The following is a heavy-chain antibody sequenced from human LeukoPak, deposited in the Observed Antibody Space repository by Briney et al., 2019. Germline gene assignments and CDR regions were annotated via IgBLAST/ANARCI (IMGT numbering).Heavy chain of an antibody. D-gene: IGHD3-22*01. CDR2: MNPNCGNT. V-gene: IGHV1-8*01. J-gene: IGHJ4*02. CDR3: ARVGYYDSSGYSPFDY. CDR1: GYTFTSYD. Sequence: GASVKVSCKASGYTFTSYDINWVRQATGQGLEWMGWMNPNCGNTGYAQKFQGRVTMTRNTSISTAYMELSSLRSEDTAVYYCARVGYYDSSGYSPFDYWGQGTLVTVSS.